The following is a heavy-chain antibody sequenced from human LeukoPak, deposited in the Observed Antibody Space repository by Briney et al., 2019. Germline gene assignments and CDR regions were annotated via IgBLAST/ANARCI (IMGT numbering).Heavy chain of an antibody. CDR3: ATDRDNGDGQKRFDS. V-gene: IGHV3-7*01. D-gene: IGHD4/OR15-4a*01. CDR1: GVTFCIYR. CDR2: TNQDARER. Sequence: GGTLRLSCAASGVTFCIYRMNWYREAPGKGLGWVGDTNQDARERTYLDSASGRFTISRDNTKSSLQLQTNSLRAEHTAVYYRATDRDNGDGQKRFDSWGQGTLVTVSS. J-gene: IGHJ4*02.